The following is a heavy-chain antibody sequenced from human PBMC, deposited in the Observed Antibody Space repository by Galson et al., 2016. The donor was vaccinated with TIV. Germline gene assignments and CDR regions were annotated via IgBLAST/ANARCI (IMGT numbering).Heavy chain of an antibody. CDR2: ISAYNGET. D-gene: IGHD5-24*01. V-gene: IGHV1-18*01. J-gene: IGHJ6*02. CDR1: GYTFNNFG. CDR3: ARRTDGHLYDYYGMDV. Sequence: SVKVSCKASGYTFNNFGVSWVRQAPGQGLEWMGWISAYNGETNYAQKFQDRVTLTTDTSTNTAYMELRSLKSEDTAVYYCARRTDGHLYDYYGMDVWGQGTTVIVSS.